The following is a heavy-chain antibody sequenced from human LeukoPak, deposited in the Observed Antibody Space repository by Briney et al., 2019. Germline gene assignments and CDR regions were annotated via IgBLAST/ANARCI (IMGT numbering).Heavy chain of an antibody. D-gene: IGHD6-19*01. V-gene: IGHV4-59*08. CDR2: IYYSGRT. CDR3: ARHQSSGLDY. CDR1: GGSLTGYY. Sequence: PSETLSLTCTVSGGSLTGYYWTWIRQPPGEGLEWMGYIYYSGRTKYDPSLKSRVTISVDTSKTQYPLKLSSVTAADTAVYYCARHQSSGLDYWGQGTLVTVSS. J-gene: IGHJ4*02.